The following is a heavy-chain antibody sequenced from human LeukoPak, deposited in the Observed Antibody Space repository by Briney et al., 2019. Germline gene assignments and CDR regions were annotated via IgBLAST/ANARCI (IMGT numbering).Heavy chain of an antibody. CDR3: ARGAQWLAGRFDY. J-gene: IGHJ4*02. Sequence: GGSLRLSCSASGFAFSSYWMSWVRQAPGKGLEWVANIRQDGSERYYVDSVKGRFTISRDDAKNSLYLQMDSLRAEDTAVYYCARGAQWLAGRFDYWGQGTLVTVSS. D-gene: IGHD6-19*01. CDR2: IRQDGSER. CDR1: GFAFSSYW. V-gene: IGHV3-7*03.